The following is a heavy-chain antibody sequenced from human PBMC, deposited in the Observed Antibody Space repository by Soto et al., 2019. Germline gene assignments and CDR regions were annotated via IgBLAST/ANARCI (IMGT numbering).Heavy chain of an antibody. Sequence: PSETLSLTCTVSGGSVTNSSYYWGWIRQSPGKGLEWIGGVYYRGRSYSKSSVKSRVTISVDTSKNRFSLSLNSVTASDTAAYFCVSQRTTVPTQAYFDYWGPGALVTVS. CDR2: VYYRGRS. CDR3: VSQRTTVPTQAYFDY. D-gene: IGHD4-17*01. CDR1: GGSVTNSSYY. V-gene: IGHV4-39*01. J-gene: IGHJ4*02.